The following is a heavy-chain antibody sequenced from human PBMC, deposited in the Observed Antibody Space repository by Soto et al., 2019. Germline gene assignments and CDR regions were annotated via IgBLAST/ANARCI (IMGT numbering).Heavy chain of an antibody. Sequence: PSETLCLTCTVSGGSISSYYWSSLRQPPRKGLEWIGYIYYSGSTNYKPSLKSRVTISVDTSKNQFSLKLISVTAADTAVYYCAREGYYDSSGPVSGAFDIWGQGTMVTVSS. D-gene: IGHD3-22*01. J-gene: IGHJ3*02. CDR3: AREGYYDSSGPVSGAFDI. CDR1: GGSISSYY. V-gene: IGHV4-59*01. CDR2: IYYSGST.